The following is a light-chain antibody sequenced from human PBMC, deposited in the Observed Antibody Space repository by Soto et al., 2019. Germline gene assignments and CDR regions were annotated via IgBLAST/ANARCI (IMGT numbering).Light chain of an antibody. CDR2: AAS. Sequence: DFPLTQSQSSLSPSFGARVTTTCRSSQGFSNALAWFQQKPGKVPKLLIYAASTLQSGVPSRFSGSGSGTDFTLTISSLQPEDVATYYCQKYDTAPLTFGGGTKAEIK. CDR3: QKYDTAPLT. J-gene: IGKJ4*01. CDR1: QGFSNA. V-gene: IGKV1-27*01.